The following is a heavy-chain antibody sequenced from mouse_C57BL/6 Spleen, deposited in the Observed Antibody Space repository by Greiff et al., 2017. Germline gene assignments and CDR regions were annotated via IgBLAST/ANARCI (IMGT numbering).Heavy chain of an antibody. CDR3: ARANYGSSLDY. D-gene: IGHD1-1*01. CDR2: IDPSDSYT. J-gene: IGHJ2*01. V-gene: IGHV1-69*01. Sequence: QVQLQQPGAELVMPGASVKLSCKASGYTFTSYWMHWVKQRPGQGLEWIGEIDPSDSYTNYNQKFKGKSTLTVDKSSRTAYMQLSSLTSEDSAVYYCARANYGSSLDYWGQGTTLTVSS. CDR1: GYTFTSYW.